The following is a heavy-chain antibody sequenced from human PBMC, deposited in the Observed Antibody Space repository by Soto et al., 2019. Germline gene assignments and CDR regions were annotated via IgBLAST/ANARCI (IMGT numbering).Heavy chain of an antibody. CDR3: ARGPGTGYYFDY. V-gene: IGHV6-1*01. CDR2: TYYRSRWYN. Sequence: SQTLSLTCAISGESVSSKSAAWNSLTQSPSRGLEWLGKTYYRSRWYNDYAVSVKSRITINPDTSNLQFSLQLNSVTAEYTAVYYCARGPGTGYYFDYWGQGTLVTVSS. CDR1: GESVSSKSAA. J-gene: IGHJ4*02. D-gene: IGHD3-10*01.